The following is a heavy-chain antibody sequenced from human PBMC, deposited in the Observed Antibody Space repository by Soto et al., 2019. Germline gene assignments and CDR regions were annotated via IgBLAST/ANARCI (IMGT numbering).Heavy chain of an antibody. D-gene: IGHD5-18*01. CDR1: GVSIGSHDW. J-gene: IGHJ4*02. CDR2: SHQSGNT. Sequence: QVQLQESGPGRVKPSGTLSLTCAVSGVSIGSHDWWTWVRQPPGKGLEWIGESHQSGNTNYNSSLDSRVTISLDKSKNHFSLQLSSVTAADTAVYYCATRDTGRVYWGQGTLVTVSS. CDR3: ATRDTGRVY. V-gene: IGHV4-4*02.